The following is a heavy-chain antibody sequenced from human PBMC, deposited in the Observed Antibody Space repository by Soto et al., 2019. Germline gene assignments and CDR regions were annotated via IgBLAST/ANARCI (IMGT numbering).Heavy chain of an antibody. V-gene: IGHV3-23*01. Sequence: HPGGSLRLSCAASGLTFNNYAMNWVRQAPGKGLEWVSAISNSFSDGNTHYADSVKGRFTISRDNDKNTVFLEMNSLRAEDTAVYYCAKVFSPERGNYFDYWGQGTLVTVSS. CDR3: AKVFSPERGNYFDY. D-gene: IGHD1-1*01. CDR1: GLTFNNYA. J-gene: IGHJ4*02. CDR2: ISNSFSDGNT.